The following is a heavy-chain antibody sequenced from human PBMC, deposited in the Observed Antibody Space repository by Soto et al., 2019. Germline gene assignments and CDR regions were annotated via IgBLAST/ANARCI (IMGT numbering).Heavy chain of an antibody. Sequence: PSETLSLTCTVSGGSISSYYWSWIRQPPGKGLEWIGYIYYSGSTYYNPSPKSRVTISVDTSKNQFSLKLSSVTAADTAVYYCARGSITMVRGVPPGWFDPWGQGTLVTVSS. V-gene: IGHV4-59*12. CDR3: ARGSITMVRGVPPGWFDP. J-gene: IGHJ5*02. CDR1: GGSISSYY. CDR2: IYYSGST. D-gene: IGHD3-10*01.